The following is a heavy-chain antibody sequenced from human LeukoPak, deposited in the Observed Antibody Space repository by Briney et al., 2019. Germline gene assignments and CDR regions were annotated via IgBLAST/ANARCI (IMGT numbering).Heavy chain of an antibody. J-gene: IGHJ3*02. CDR1: GGSISSYY. Sequence: PSETLSLTCTVSGGSISSYYWSWIRQPPGKGLEWIGYIYYSGSTNYNPSLKRRVTISVDTSKNQFSLKLSSVTAADTGVYYCARLTIATYAFDIWGQGTMVTVSS. V-gene: IGHV4-59*08. CDR3: ARLTIATYAFDI. CDR2: IYYSGST. D-gene: IGHD3-9*01.